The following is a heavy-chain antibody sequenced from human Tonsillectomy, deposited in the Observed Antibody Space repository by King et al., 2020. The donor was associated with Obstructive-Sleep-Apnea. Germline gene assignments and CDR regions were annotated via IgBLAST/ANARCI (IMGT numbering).Heavy chain of an antibody. CDR3: AREGYDFWSGYSIDAFDI. V-gene: IGHV4-39*07. J-gene: IGHJ3*02. Sequence: QLQESGPGLVKPSETLSLTCTVSGGSISSSSYYWGWIRQPPGKGLEWIGSIYYSGSTYYNASLKSRVTISVDTSKNQFSLKLRSVTAADTAVYYCAREGYDFWSGYSIDAFDIWGQGTMVTVSS. CDR2: IYYSGST. CDR1: GGSISSSSYY. D-gene: IGHD3-3*01.